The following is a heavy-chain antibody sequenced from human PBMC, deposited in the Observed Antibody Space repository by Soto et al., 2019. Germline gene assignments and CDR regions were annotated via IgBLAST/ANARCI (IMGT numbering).Heavy chain of an antibody. J-gene: IGHJ6*03. D-gene: IGHD2-2*01. V-gene: IGHV3-15*01. CDR1: GFTFSNAW. Sequence: GGSLRLSCAASGFTFSNAWMSWVRQAPGKGLEWVGRIKSKTDGGATDYAAPVKGRFTISRDDSKNTLYLQMNSLKTEDTAVYYCTTINPDIVVVPAAMRQKKYYYYYYMDVWGKGTTVTVSS. CDR3: TTINPDIVVVPAAMRQKKYYYYYYMDV. CDR2: IKSKTDGGAT.